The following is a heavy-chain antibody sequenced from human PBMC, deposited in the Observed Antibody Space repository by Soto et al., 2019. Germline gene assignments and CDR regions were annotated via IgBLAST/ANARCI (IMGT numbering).Heavy chain of an antibody. Sequence: GGSLRLSCAASGFTFSSYGMHWVRKAPGKGLEWVEVIWYDGSNKYYAESVKGRFTISRDNSKNTLYLQMNSLRAEDTAVYYCARARYDYGDCIDYWGQGTLVTVSS. D-gene: IGHD4-17*01. V-gene: IGHV3-33*01. CDR1: GFTFSSYG. CDR2: IWYDGSNK. J-gene: IGHJ4*02. CDR3: ARARYDYGDCIDY.